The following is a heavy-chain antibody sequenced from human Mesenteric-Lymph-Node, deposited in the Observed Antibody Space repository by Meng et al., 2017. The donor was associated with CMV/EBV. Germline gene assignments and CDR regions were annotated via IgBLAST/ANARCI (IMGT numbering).Heavy chain of an antibody. CDR1: SLNDYY. V-gene: IGHV4-34*01. CDR2: VNFWGTT. Sequence: SLNDYYWTWIRQSPGEGLQWIGEVNFWGTTNYNPALKGRVTISLDLTKSQFSLKLTSVTAADAAVYYCAKGGTSLSFGARQNTFDHWGQGTLVTVSS. D-gene: IGHD3-10*01. J-gene: IGHJ4*02. CDR3: AKGGTSLSFGARQNTFDH.